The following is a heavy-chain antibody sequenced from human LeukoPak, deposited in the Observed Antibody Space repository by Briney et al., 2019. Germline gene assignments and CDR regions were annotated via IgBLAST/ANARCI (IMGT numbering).Heavy chain of an antibody. CDR3: ARGYIVLVPAAIKDAFDI. Sequence: PSETLSLTCAVSGGTLSGYYWTWIRQPPAKGLEWIGEINHSGSTNYNPSLGSRVTISVDTSKNQFSLKLNSVTAADTAVYYCARGYIVLVPAAIKDAFDIWGRGTMVTVSS. D-gene: IGHD2-2*02. CDR1: GGTLSGYY. CDR2: INHSGST. V-gene: IGHV4-34*01. J-gene: IGHJ3*02.